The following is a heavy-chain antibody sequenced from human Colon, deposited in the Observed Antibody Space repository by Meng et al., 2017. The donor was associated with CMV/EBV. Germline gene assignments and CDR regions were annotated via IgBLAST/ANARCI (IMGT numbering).Heavy chain of an antibody. D-gene: IGHD6-13*01. V-gene: IGHV1-69*10. CDR2: IIPFLSNV. CDR1: GTFSNYA. J-gene: IGHJ5*02. CDR3: ARGAAAATYARNWFDP. Sequence: GTFSNYAISWVQQAPGQGLDWMGGIIPFLSNVNYAQKFRERVTITADKSTGTAYMELSRLRTDDTAVYYCARGAAAATYARNWFDPWGQGTLVTVSS.